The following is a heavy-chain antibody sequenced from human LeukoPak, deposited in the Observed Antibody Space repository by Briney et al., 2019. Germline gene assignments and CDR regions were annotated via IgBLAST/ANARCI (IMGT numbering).Heavy chain of an antibody. CDR3: ARDLGVGAFGY. CDR1: GDSISSGDYY. D-gene: IGHD1-26*01. V-gene: IGHV4-39*07. J-gene: IGHJ4*02. Sequence: SETLSLTCTVSGDSISSGDYYWSWIRQPPGKGLEWIGEINHSGSTNYNPSLKSRVTILIDTSKNQFSLKLTSVTAADSAVYYCARDLGVGAFGYWGQGTLVTVSS. CDR2: INHSGST.